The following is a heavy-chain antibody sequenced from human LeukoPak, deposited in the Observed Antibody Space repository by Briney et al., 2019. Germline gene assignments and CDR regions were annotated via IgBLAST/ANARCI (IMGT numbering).Heavy chain of an antibody. CDR3: ARLSDYGNLGFYYYMDV. D-gene: IGHD4-11*01. CDR1: GVCISRNYY. V-gene: IGHV4-39*01. J-gene: IGHJ6*03. CDR2: FDNSGAT. Sequence: PSETLSLTCTVSGVCISRNYYWGWIRQTPGKGLEWIGNFDNSGATHYNPSLKTRVSISVDTSKDQVSLKVTSVTAADTGVYYCARLSDYGNLGFYYYMDVWGKGTTVTVS.